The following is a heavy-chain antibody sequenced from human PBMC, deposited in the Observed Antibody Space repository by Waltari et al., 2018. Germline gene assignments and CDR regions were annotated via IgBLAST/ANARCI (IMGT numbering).Heavy chain of an antibody. Sequence: EVQLVESGGGLVQPGGSLRLSCAASGFTFSSYAMSWVRQAPGKGLEWVSAISGSGGSTYYADSWKGRFTISRDNSKNTLYLQMNSLRAEDTAVYYCANIDYYDSSGYYPFDYWGQGTLVTVSS. CDR1: GFTFSSYA. CDR3: ANIDYYDSSGYYPFDY. J-gene: IGHJ4*02. V-gene: IGHV3-23*04. D-gene: IGHD3-22*01. CDR2: ISGSGGST.